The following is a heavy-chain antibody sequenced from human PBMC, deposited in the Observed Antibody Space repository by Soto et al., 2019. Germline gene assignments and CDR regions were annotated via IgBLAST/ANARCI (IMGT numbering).Heavy chain of an antibody. Sequence: GSLRLSCAASGFTFSSYGMHWVRQAPGKGLEWVAVIWYDGSNKYYADSVKGRFTISRDNSKNTLYLQMNSLRAEDTAVYYCASEGELRSFDYWGQGTLVTVSS. CDR1: GFTFSSYG. V-gene: IGHV3-33*01. D-gene: IGHD1-26*01. CDR2: IWYDGSNK. CDR3: ASEGELRSFDY. J-gene: IGHJ4*02.